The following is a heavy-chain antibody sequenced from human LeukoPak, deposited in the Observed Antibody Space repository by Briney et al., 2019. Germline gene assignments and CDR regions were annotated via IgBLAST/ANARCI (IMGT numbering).Heavy chain of an antibody. CDR1: GYTFTGYY. J-gene: IGHJ4*02. V-gene: IGHV1-2*02. D-gene: IGHD3-10*01. CDR2: INPNSGGT. Sequence: ASVKVSCKASGYTFTGYYMHWVRQAPGQGLEWMGWINPNSGGTNYAQKFQGRVTMTRDTSISTAYMGLSRLRSDDTAVYYCARDLLYGSGSYYNVLGILYWGQGTLVTVSS. CDR3: ARDLLYGSGSYYNVLGILY.